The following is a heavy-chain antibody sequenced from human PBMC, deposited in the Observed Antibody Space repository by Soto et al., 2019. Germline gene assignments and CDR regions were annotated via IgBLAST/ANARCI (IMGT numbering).Heavy chain of an antibody. CDR1: GGSISSGGYS. D-gene: IGHD3-22*01. CDR3: ARGVYDREGYSNPFDI. CDR2: MYHSGST. J-gene: IGHJ4*02. V-gene: IGHV4-30-2*01. Sequence: SETLSLTCAVSGGSISSGGYSWSWIRQPPGKGLEWIGYMYHSGSTYYNPSLKSRVTISIDTSKSQVSLRLSSVTAADTAVYYCARGVYDREGYSNPFDIWGQGTLVTVSS.